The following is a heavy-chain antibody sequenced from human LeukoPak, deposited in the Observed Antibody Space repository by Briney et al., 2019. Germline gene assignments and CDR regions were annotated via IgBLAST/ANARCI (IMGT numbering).Heavy chain of an antibody. D-gene: IGHD1-26*01. CDR1: GFTFSTYE. CDR2: ISSGGSTI. J-gene: IGHJ4*02. V-gene: IGHV3-48*03. Sequence: PGGSLRLSCAASGFTFSTYEMNWVRQAPGKGLERVSYISSGGSTIYYADSVKGRFTISRDNAKSSLYLQMNSLRAEDTAIYFCARAVGATDSLDYWGQGTLVTVSS. CDR3: ARAVGATDSLDY.